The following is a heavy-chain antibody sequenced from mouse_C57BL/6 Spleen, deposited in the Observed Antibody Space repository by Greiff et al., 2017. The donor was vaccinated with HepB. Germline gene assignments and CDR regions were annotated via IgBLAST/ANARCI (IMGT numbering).Heavy chain of an antibody. CDR3: ARGYDGPDAY. J-gene: IGHJ3*01. V-gene: IGHV1-26*01. Sequence: EVQLQQSGPELVKPGASVKISCKASGYTFTDYYMNWVKQSHGKSLEWIGDINPNNGGTSYNQKFKGKATLTVDKSSSTAYMELRSLTSEDSAVYYCARGYDGPDAYWGQGTLVTVSA. CDR2: INPNNGGT. CDR1: GYTFTDYY. D-gene: IGHD2-3*01.